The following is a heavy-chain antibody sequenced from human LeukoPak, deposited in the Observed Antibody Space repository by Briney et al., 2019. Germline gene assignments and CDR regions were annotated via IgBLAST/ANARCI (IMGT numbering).Heavy chain of an antibody. CDR3: ARHGGPTPEIFAH. CDR1: GVSISTGSYY. Sequence: SETLSLTCTVSGVSISTGSYYWGWVRQPPGKGLEWIGSIYDSANIEYKSSFESRVTLSVDTSKNQLSLRLTSVTAADTAVYYCARHGGPTPEIFAHLGQGTLVTVS. J-gene: IGHJ4*02. D-gene: IGHD1-1*01. CDR2: IYDSANI. V-gene: IGHV4-39*01.